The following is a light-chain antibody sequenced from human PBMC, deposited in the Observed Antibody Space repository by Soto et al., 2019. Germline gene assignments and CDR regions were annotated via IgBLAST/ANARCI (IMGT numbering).Light chain of an antibody. CDR2: GAS. Sequence: IVFTQSPCTLSLSPGERATLSCRASQSVSRSYLAWYQQKPGQAPRLLIYGASSRATGIPDRFSGSGSGTDFTLTISRLEPEDFAVYYCQQYISSPRTFGQGTKVDIK. CDR1: QSVSRSY. CDR3: QQYISSPRT. V-gene: IGKV3-20*01. J-gene: IGKJ1*01.